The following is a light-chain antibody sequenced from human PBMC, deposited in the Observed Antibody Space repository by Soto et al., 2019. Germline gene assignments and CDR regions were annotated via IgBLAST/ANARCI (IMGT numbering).Light chain of an antibody. CDR1: SSDVGGYNY. J-gene: IGLJ1*01. Sequence: HSALTQPRSVSGSPGQSVTISCTGTSSDVGGYNYVSWYQQHPGKAPKLMIYDVSKRPSGVPDRFSGSKSGNTASLTITGLQAEDEADYYCCSYAGSYTFEVFGTGTKLTVL. V-gene: IGLV2-11*01. CDR2: DVS. CDR3: CSYAGSYTFEV.